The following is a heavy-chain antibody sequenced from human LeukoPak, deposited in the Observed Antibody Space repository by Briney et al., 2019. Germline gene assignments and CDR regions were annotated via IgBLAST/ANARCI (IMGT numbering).Heavy chain of an antibody. J-gene: IGHJ3*02. D-gene: IGHD2-15*01. CDR2: ISTYNGNT. CDR3: ARRAPAEGDAFDI. Sequence: ASVKVSCKASGYTFISYGISWVRQAPGQGLEWMGWISTYNGNTNYAQKFQGRVTMTTDTSTSTAYMELRSLRSDDTAVYYCARRAPAEGDAFDIWGQGTMVTVSS. CDR1: GYTFISYG. V-gene: IGHV1-18*01.